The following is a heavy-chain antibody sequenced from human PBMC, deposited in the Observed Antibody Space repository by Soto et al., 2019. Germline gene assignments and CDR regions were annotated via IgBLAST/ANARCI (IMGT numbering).Heavy chain of an antibody. J-gene: IGHJ6*04. CDR3: ASEDDGGDRDYYGLDV. Sequence: QVQLQQSGPGLVKPSQTLSLTCTVSGGSISYEYYHWTWIRQSPGKGLEWIGYIHYSGSIIYNPSFKSRVTISVDTSKNQFSLQLSSVTAADTAVYFWASEDDGGDRDYYGLDVWGKGTTVTVSS. V-gene: IGHV4-30-4*08. D-gene: IGHD2-21*02. CDR2: IHYSGSI. CDR1: GGSISYEYYH.